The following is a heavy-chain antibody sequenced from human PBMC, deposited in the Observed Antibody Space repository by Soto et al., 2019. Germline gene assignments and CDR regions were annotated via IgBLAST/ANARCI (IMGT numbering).Heavy chain of an antibody. D-gene: IGHD6-13*01. CDR1: GGSISSGGSY. V-gene: IGHV4-31*03. CDR2: IYYSGST. J-gene: IGHJ6*02. CDR3: ARDRWVYRSSWYITGGYDGMDV. Sequence: QVQLQESGPGLVKPSQTLSLTCTVSGGSISSGGSYWSWIRQHPGKGLEWIGYIYYSGSTYYNPSLKSRVTISVDTSKNQFSLKLSSVTAADTAVYYCARDRWVYRSSWYITGGYDGMDVWGQGTTVTVSS.